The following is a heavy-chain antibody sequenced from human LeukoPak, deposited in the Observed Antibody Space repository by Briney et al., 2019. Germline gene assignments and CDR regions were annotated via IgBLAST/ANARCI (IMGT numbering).Heavy chain of an antibody. CDR3: ARGIDYYDSSGPT. Sequence: GRSLRLSCAASGFXFSSYAMHWVRQAPGKGLEWVAVISYDGSNKYYADSVKGRFTISRDNSKNTLYLQMNSLRAEDTAVYYCARGIDYYDSSGPTWGQGTLVTVSS. J-gene: IGHJ5*02. V-gene: IGHV3-30-3*01. D-gene: IGHD3-22*01. CDR2: ISYDGSNK. CDR1: GFXFSSYA.